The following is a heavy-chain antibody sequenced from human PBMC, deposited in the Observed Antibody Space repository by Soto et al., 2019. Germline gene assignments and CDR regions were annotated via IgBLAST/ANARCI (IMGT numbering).Heavy chain of an antibody. Sequence: GGSLRLSCAASGFTFSSYGMHWVRQAPGKGLEWVAVISYDGSNKYYADSVKGRFTISRDNSKNTLYLQMNSLRAEDTAVYYCAKSPGGYYFFDIWGQGTMVTVSS. J-gene: IGHJ3*02. D-gene: IGHD3-3*01. V-gene: IGHV3-30*18. CDR3: AKSPGGYYFFDI. CDR1: GFTFSSYG. CDR2: ISYDGSNK.